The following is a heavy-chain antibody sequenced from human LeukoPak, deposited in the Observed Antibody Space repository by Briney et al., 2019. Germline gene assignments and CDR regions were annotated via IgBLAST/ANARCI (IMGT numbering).Heavy chain of an antibody. Sequence: PGGSLRLSCAASGFTFSSYGMHWVRQAPGKGLEWVAFIRYDGSNKYYADSVKGRFTISRDNSKNTLYLQMNSLRAEDTAVYYCAKDVWSGYYAAGLGDPGDDYWGQGTLVTVSS. J-gene: IGHJ4*02. CDR1: GFTFSSYG. V-gene: IGHV3-30*02. D-gene: IGHD3-3*01. CDR2: IRYDGSNK. CDR3: AKDVWSGYYAAGLGDPGDDY.